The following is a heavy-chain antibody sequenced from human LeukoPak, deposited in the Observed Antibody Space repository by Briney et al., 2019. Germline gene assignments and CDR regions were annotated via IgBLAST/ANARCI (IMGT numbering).Heavy chain of an antibody. J-gene: IGHJ5*02. D-gene: IGHD2-15*01. V-gene: IGHV4-59*01. CDR1: GGSISTYF. Sequence: SETLSLTCTVSGGSISTYFWTWIRQFPGKGLEWIGYIYYTGTTSYNPSLKSRVTISVDTSKNQFSLSPSSVTAADTAVYYCARYHQPSGPNWLDRWGQGTLVTVSS. CDR2: IYYTGTT. CDR3: ARYHQPSGPNWLDR.